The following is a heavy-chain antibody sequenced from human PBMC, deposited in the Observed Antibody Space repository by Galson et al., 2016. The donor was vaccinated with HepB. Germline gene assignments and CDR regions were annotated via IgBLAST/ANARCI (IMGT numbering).Heavy chain of an antibody. CDR2: TYYRSTWFN. D-gene: IGHD5-24*01. V-gene: IGHV6-1*01. J-gene: IGHJ6*02. CDR3: TRGYMQNGMNV. CDR1: GDSVTSDNTC. Sequence: CAISGDSVTSDNTCWSWIRQSPSRGLEWLGRTYYRSTWFNDYADSVKSRITVTSDTSKNQFSLQLDSVTPDDTATYFCTRGYMQNGMNVWGQGTTVTV.